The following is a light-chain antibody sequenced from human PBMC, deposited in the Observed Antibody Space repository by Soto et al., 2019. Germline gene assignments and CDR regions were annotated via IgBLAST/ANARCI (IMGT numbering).Light chain of an antibody. CDR1: SSDLGGYNY. J-gene: IGLJ3*02. CDR3: CSYAGSYTGV. Sequence: QSALTQPRSVSGSPGQSVTISCTGTSSDLGGYNYVSWYQQHPGKAPKLMIYDVTKRPSGVPDRFSGSKSGNTASLTISGLQAEDEADYYCCSYAGSYTGVFGGGTQLTVL. V-gene: IGLV2-11*01. CDR2: DVT.